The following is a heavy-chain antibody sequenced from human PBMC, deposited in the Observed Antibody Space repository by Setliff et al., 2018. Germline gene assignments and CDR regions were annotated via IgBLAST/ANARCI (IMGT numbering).Heavy chain of an antibody. D-gene: IGHD3-9*01. V-gene: IGHV2-5*02. CDR3: AHRGLDWFDP. J-gene: IGHJ5*02. CDR1: GFSLSTSGVA. Sequence: SGPTLVNPAQTLTLTCTFSGFSLSTSGVAVGWIRQPPGKALEWLALIYWDDDKRYRPSLKSRLTITKDTSKNQVVLTMTNMDPVDTGTYFCAHRGLDWFDPWGQGTLVTVSS. CDR2: IYWDDDK.